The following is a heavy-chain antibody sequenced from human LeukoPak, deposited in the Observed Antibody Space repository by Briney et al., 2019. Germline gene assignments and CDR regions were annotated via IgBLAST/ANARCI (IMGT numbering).Heavy chain of an antibody. CDR3: ARATLGYCSGGSCYGTFDY. V-gene: IGHV1-69*05. D-gene: IGHD2-15*01. J-gene: IGHJ4*02. Sequence: ASVKVSCKASGGTFSSYAISWVRQAPGQGLEWMGRIIPIFGTANYAQKSQDRVTITTDESTSTAYMELSSLRSEDTAVYYCARATLGYCSGGSCYGTFDYWGQGTLVTVSS. CDR1: GGTFSSYA. CDR2: IIPIFGTA.